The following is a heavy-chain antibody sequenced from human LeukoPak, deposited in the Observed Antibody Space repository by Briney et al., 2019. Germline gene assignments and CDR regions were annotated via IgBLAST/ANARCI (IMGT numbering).Heavy chain of an antibody. CDR1: GGTFSSYA. J-gene: IGHJ3*02. CDR2: IIPIFGTA. Sequence: GASVKVSCKASGGTFSSYAISWVRQAPGQGLEWMGGIIPIFGTANYAQKFQGRVTITADESTSTAYMELSSLRSEDTAVYYCARDWVVRGSSNSGDAFDIWGQGTMVTVSS. CDR3: ARDWVVRGSSNSGDAFDI. V-gene: IGHV1-69*13. D-gene: IGHD6-13*01.